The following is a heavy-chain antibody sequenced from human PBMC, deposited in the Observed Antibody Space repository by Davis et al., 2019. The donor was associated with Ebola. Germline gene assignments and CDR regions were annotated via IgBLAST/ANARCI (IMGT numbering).Heavy chain of an antibody. Sequence: ESLKISCVASGFTFSSYAMSWVRQAPGKGLEWVSAISGSGSSTYYAGSVKGRFTISRDNSNNTLYLQMNSLRAEDTAVYYCAKTYGWELLEGFDYWGQGTLVTVSS. V-gene: IGHV3-23*01. CDR3: AKTYGWELLEGFDY. CDR2: ISGSGSST. D-gene: IGHD1-26*01. CDR1: GFTFSSYA. J-gene: IGHJ4*02.